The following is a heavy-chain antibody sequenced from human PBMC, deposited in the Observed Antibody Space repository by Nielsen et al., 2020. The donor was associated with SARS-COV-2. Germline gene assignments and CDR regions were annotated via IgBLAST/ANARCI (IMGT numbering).Heavy chain of an antibody. CDR1: GGSISSYY. V-gene: IGHV4-59*12. J-gene: IGHJ4*02. Sequence: SETLSLTCTVSGGSISSYYWSWIRQPPGKGLEWIGYIYYSGSTYYNPSLKSRVTISVDTSKNQFSLKLSSVTAADTAVYYCARDVVYCSSTSCYNYFDYWGQGTLVTVSS. D-gene: IGHD2-2*02. CDR2: IYYSGST. CDR3: ARDVVYCSSTSCYNYFDY.